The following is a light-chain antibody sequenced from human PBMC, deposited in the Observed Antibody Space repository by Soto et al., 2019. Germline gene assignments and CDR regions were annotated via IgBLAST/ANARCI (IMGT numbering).Light chain of an antibody. J-gene: IGLJ2*01. CDR1: SSDVGDYNY. V-gene: IGLV2-8*01. CDR2: EVS. Sequence: QCALTQPPSASGSPGQSVTISCTGTSSDVGDYNYVSWYQQHPGKAPKLMIYEVSKRPSGVPDRFSGSKSGNTASLTVSGLQAEDEADYYCSSYAGKGVFGGGTKVTVL. CDR3: SSYAGKGV.